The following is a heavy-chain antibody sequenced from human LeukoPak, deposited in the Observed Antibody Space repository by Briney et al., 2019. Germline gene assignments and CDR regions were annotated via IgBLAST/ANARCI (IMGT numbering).Heavy chain of an antibody. V-gene: IGHV4-59*01. D-gene: IGHD3-10*01. Sequence: SETLSLTCTVSGGSISGYYWSWLRQPPGKGVEWIGFIHYTGSTHYNPSLKSRVTISIDTSNNQLALRLTSVTAADTAVYHCARKGEHYYDSGKLWPAWFDSWGQGTLVTVSS. CDR1: GGSISGYY. J-gene: IGHJ5*01. CDR3: ARKGEHYYDSGKLWPAWFDS. CDR2: IHYTGST.